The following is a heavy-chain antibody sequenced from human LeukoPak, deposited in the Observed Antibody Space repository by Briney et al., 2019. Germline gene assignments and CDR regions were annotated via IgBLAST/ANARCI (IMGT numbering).Heavy chain of an antibody. CDR3: ARDRNPREVRGASDY. CDR2: ISSSSSYI. CDR1: GFTFSSYS. J-gene: IGHJ4*02. D-gene: IGHD3-10*01. Sequence: GGSLRLSCAASGFTFSSYSMNWVRPPPGKGLEWVSSISSSSSYIYYADSVKGRFTISRDNAKNSLYLQMNSLRAEDTAVYYCARDRNPREVRGASDYWGQGTLVTVSS. V-gene: IGHV3-21*01.